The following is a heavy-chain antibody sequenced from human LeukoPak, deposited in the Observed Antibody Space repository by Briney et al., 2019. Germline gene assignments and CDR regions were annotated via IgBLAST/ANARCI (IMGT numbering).Heavy chain of an antibody. Sequence: GGSLRLSCAASGFTVSSNYMSWVRQAPGKGLEWVSVIYSGGSTYYADSVKGRFTISRDNSNNTLYLQMNSLRAEDTAVYYCARVNGVAAAGNWFDPWGQGTLVTVSS. J-gene: IGHJ5*02. D-gene: IGHD6-13*01. CDR1: GFTVSSNY. CDR3: ARVNGVAAAGNWFDP. CDR2: IYSGGST. V-gene: IGHV3-53*01.